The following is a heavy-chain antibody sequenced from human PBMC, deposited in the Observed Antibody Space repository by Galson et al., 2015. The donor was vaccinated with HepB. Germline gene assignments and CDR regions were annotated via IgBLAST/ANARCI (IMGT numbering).Heavy chain of an antibody. V-gene: IGHV1-69*06. CDR1: GGTFSSYA. Sequence: SCKASGGTFSSYAISWVRQAPGQGLEWMGGIIPIFGTANYAQKFQGRVSITADKSTSTAYMELSSLRSGDTAVYYRARTRIAVAGNNWFDPWGQGTLVTVSS. CDR2: IIPIFGTA. D-gene: IGHD6-19*01. CDR3: ARTRIAVAGNNWFDP. J-gene: IGHJ5*02.